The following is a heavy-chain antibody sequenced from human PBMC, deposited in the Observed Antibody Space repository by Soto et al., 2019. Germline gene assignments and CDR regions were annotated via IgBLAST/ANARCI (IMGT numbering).Heavy chain of an antibody. CDR3: TTGSALWFGESSLP. V-gene: IGHV3-15*01. Sequence: EVQLVESGGGLVKPGGSLRLSCAASGFTFSNAWMSWVRQAPGKGLEWVGRIKSKTDGGTTDYAAPVKGRFTISRDDSKNTLYLQMNSLKTEDTAVYYCTTGSALWFGESSLPWGQGTLVTVSS. D-gene: IGHD3-10*01. CDR1: GFTFSNAW. CDR2: IKSKTDGGTT. J-gene: IGHJ4*02.